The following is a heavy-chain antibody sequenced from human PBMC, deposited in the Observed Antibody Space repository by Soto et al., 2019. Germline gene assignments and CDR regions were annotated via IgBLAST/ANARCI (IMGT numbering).Heavy chain of an antibody. CDR2: ISGSGGST. CDR3: ARDPLWGTAMVLWYFDL. J-gene: IGHJ2*01. V-gene: IGHV3-23*01. CDR1: GFTFSSCA. D-gene: IGHD5-18*01. Sequence: TGGSLRLSCAASGFTFSSCAMSWVRQAPGKGLEWVSAISGSGGSTYYADSVKGRFTISRDNSKNTLYLQMNSLRAEDTAVYYCARDPLWGTAMVLWYFDLWGRGTLVTVSS.